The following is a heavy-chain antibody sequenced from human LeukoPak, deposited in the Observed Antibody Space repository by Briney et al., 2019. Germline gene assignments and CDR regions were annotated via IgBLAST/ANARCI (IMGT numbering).Heavy chain of an antibody. V-gene: IGHV3-33*08. Sequence: GGSLRLSCAASGFTFSSYAMSWVRQAPGKGLEWVAVIWYDGSNKYYADSVKGRFTISRDNSKNTLYLQMNSLRAEDTAVYYCARIPRLYSSGWYYFDYWGQGTLVTVSS. J-gene: IGHJ4*02. CDR1: GFTFSSYA. CDR2: IWYDGSNK. CDR3: ARIPRLYSSGWYYFDY. D-gene: IGHD6-19*01.